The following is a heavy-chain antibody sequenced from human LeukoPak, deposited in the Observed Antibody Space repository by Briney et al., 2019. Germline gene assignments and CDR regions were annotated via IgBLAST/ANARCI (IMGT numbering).Heavy chain of an antibody. CDR3: ARVGFERPRSSITVVRGVIRPNAFDL. Sequence: ASVKVSCKASGYTFTVYYMHWVRQAPGQGLEWMGRINPNSGDTKYAQNLQGRVTMTRDTSIDTAYMDLSSLRSDDTAVYYCARVGFERPRSSITVVRGVIRPNAFDLWGQGTMVTVSS. V-gene: IGHV1-2*02. CDR1: GYTFTVYY. D-gene: IGHD3-10*01. CDR2: INPNSGDT. J-gene: IGHJ3*01.